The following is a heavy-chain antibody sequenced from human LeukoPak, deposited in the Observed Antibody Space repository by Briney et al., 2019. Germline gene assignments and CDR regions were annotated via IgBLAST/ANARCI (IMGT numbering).Heavy chain of an antibody. V-gene: IGHV3-7*01. Sequence: GSLRLSCAASGFTFSSYWMSWVRQAPGKGLEWVANIKQDGSEKYYVDSVKGRFTISRDNAKNSLYLQMNSLRAEDTAVYYCARDYRDGYNWGYYFDYWGQGTLVTVSS. CDR1: GFTFSSYW. D-gene: IGHD5-24*01. CDR2: IKQDGSEK. J-gene: IGHJ4*02. CDR3: ARDYRDGYNWGYYFDY.